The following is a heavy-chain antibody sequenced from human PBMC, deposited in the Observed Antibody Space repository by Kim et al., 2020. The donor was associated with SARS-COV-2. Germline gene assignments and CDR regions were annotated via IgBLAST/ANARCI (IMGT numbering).Heavy chain of an antibody. V-gene: IGHV3-49*03. CDR3: ARDRSSSVVADV. D-gene: IGHD2-15*01. CDR2: VRTETYRATT. Sequence: GGSLRLSCSASGFNFVDYALAWYRQAPGQRLEWVGFVRTETYRATTRYAASVEGRFIISRDDSNSIAYLHMDSLKIEDTAVYYCARDRSSSVVADVWGQG. CDR1: GFNFVDYA. J-gene: IGHJ6*02.